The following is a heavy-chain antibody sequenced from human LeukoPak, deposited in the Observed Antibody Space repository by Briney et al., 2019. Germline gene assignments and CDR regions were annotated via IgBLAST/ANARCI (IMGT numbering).Heavy chain of an antibody. V-gene: IGHV3-23*01. D-gene: IGHD1-1*01. CDR3: AKFVGRNRWFDP. J-gene: IGHJ5*02. CDR1: GFTFSSYA. Sequence: GGSLRLSCTASGFTFSSYAMSWVRQAPGKGLEWVSAISGSGGSTYYADSVKGRFTISRDNSKNTLYLQMNSLRAEDTAVYYCAKFVGRNRWFDPWGQGTLVTVSS. CDR2: ISGSGGST.